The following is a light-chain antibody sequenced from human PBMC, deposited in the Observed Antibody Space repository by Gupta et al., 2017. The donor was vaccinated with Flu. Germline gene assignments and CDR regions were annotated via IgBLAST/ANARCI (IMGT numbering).Light chain of an antibody. V-gene: IGLV3-1*01. Sequence: QGKNTSITCSGDSGGDKFACWYQQNPAQSTLLVIYQDSKRPAGIPGRFSGSNAGNTATLTISGPQAREEADYYCQAWDSSNAIVFGTGTKVTVL. J-gene: IGLJ1*01. CDR3: QAWDSSNAIV. CDR1: SGGDKF. CDR2: QDS.